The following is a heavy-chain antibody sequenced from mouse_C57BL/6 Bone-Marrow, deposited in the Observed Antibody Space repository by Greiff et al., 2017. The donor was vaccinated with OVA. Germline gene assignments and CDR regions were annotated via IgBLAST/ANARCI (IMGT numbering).Heavy chain of an antibody. CDR2: ISNGGGST. J-gene: IGHJ3*01. D-gene: IGHD4-1*01. Sequence: DVMLVESGGGLVQPGGSLKLSCAASGFTFSDYYMYWVRQTPEKRLEWVAYISNGGGSTYYPDTVKGRFTISRDNAKNTLYLQMSRLKSEDTAMYYCARHRLGRDFAYWGQGTLVTVSA. V-gene: IGHV5-12*01. CDR3: ARHRLGRDFAY. CDR1: GFTFSDYY.